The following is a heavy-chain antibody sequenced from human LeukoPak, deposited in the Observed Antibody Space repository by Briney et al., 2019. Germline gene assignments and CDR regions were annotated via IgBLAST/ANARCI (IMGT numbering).Heavy chain of an antibody. CDR3: AKLGSTWYLYYFDY. Sequence: GGSLRLSCAASGFTFSNYVTSWVRQAPGKGLEWVSTISGSGGSTYYADSVNGRFTISRDNSKNTLYLQMNSLRAEDTAVYYCAKLGSTWYLYYFDYWGQGILVTVSS. J-gene: IGHJ4*02. D-gene: IGHD6-13*01. CDR1: GFTFSNYV. CDR2: ISGSGGST. V-gene: IGHV3-23*01.